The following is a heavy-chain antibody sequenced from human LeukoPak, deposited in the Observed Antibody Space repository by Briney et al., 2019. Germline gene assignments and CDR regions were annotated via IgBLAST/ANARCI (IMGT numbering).Heavy chain of an antibody. V-gene: IGHV3-30*18. J-gene: IGHJ4*02. D-gene: IGHD1-26*01. Sequence: PGGSLRLSCAASGFTFSSYGMHWVRQAPGKGLEWVAVISYDGSNKYYADSVKGRFTISRDNSKNTLYLQMNSLRAEDTAVYYCAKAATRGRSSGSYFDYWGQGTLVTVSS. CDR1: GFTFSSYG. CDR3: AKAATRGRSSGSYFDY. CDR2: ISYDGSNK.